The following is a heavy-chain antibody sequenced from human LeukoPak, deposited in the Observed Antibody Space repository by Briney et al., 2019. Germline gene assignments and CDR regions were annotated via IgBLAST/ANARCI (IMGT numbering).Heavy chain of an antibody. CDR2: IVPILGIA. V-gene: IGHV1-69*04. D-gene: IGHD1-26*01. J-gene: IGHJ4*02. Sequence: ASVKVSCKASGGTFISYAISWVRQAPAQGLEWMGRIVPILGIANYAQKFQGRVTITADKSTSTAYMELSSLRSEDTAVYYCAREQAYELPDYWGQGTLVAVSS. CDR3: AREQAYELPDY. CDR1: GGTFISYA.